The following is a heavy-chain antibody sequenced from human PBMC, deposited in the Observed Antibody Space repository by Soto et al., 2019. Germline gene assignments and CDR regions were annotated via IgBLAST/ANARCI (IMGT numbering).Heavy chain of an antibody. V-gene: IGHV4-34*01. J-gene: IGHJ3*02. D-gene: IGHD5-12*01. Sequence: PSETLSLTCAVYGGSFSGYYWSWIRQPPGKGLEWIGEINHSGSTNYNPSLKSRVTISVDTSKNQFSLKLSSVTAADTAVYYCARGNEYEWIATIFDIWGQGTMVT. CDR1: GGSFSGYY. CDR3: ARGNEYEWIATIFDI. CDR2: INHSGST.